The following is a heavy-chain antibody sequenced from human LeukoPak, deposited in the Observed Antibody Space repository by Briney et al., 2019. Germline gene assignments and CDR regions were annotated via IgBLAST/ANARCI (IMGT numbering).Heavy chain of an antibody. Sequence: PGGSLRLSCAASGFTFSDYYMSWIRQAPGRGLEWVSYISGNSRTIYYADSVKGRFTFSRDNAKNSLYLQMNSLRAEDTAVYYCARRYYSDSSGYLYWGQGTLVTVSS. CDR1: GFTFSDYY. CDR2: ISGNSRTI. CDR3: ARRYYSDSSGYLY. D-gene: IGHD3-22*01. J-gene: IGHJ4*02. V-gene: IGHV3-11*04.